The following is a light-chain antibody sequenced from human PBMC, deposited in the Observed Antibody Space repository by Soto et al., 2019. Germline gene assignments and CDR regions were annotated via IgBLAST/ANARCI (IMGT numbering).Light chain of an antibody. V-gene: IGLV2-14*03. Sequence: QPASVSGSPGQSITISCTGTSKDVGGYNYVSWYQHHPGKAPKLIIYDVSNRPSGVSIRFSGSKSDNTASLTISGLQPEDEADYHCSSYTTSNTRQIVFGTGTKVTVL. CDR3: SSYTTSNTRQIV. J-gene: IGLJ1*01. CDR1: SKDVGGYNY. CDR2: DVS.